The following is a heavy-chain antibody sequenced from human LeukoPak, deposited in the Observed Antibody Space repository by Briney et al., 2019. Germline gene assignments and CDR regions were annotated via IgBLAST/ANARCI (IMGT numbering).Heavy chain of an antibody. CDR3: AKERGNALPFDY. J-gene: IGHJ4*02. CDR1: GFTFSSYA. D-gene: IGHD1-1*01. Sequence: GGSLRLSCAASGFTFSSYAMNWVRQAPGQGLEWVSALSASGGHTYYADSVKGRFTISRDNSKNTLYLQMNSLRAEDTAMYYCAKERGNALPFDYWGQGTLVTVSS. CDR2: LSASGGHT. V-gene: IGHV3-23*01.